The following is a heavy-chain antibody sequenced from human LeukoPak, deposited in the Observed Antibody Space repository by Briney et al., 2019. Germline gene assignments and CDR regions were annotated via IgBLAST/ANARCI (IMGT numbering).Heavy chain of an antibody. Sequence: PSETLSLTCTVSGGSISSGDYYWSWIRQPPGKGLEWIGYIYYSGSTNYNPSLKSRVTISVDTSKNQFSLKLSSVTAADTAVYYCARDQNYYDSSGPNDYWGQGTLVTVSS. V-gene: IGHV4-30-4*08. CDR3: ARDQNYYDSSGPNDY. CDR2: IYYSGST. CDR1: GGSISSGDYY. J-gene: IGHJ4*02. D-gene: IGHD3-22*01.